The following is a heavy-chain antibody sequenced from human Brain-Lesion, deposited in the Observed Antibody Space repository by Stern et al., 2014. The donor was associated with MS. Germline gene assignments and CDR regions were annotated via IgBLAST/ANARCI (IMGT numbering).Heavy chain of an antibody. J-gene: IGHJ5*02. D-gene: IGHD2-8*01. CDR3: ARVGVYVQTGWFDP. CDR2: IHYSGST. CDR1: GGSISSGGYY. Sequence: QVQLVQPGPGLVKPSQTLSLTCTVSGGSISSGGYYWSWIRQHPGKGLEWIGYIHYSGSTYYNSALKSRVTISRDTSKNQFSLNLNSVTAADTAVYYCARVGVYVQTGWFDPWGQGALVTVST. V-gene: IGHV4-31*03.